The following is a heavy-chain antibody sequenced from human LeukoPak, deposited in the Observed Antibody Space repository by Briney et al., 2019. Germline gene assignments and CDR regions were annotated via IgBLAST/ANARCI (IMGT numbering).Heavy chain of an antibody. CDR2: ISYDGSNK. Sequence: PGGSLRLSCAASGFTFSSYGMHWVRQAPGKGLEWVAVISYDGSNKYYADSVKGRFTISRDNSKNTLYLQMNSLRAEDTAVYYCAVWGDGYNSPFDYWGQGTLVTVSS. J-gene: IGHJ4*02. D-gene: IGHD5-24*01. CDR3: AVWGDGYNSPFDY. V-gene: IGHV3-30*03. CDR1: GFTFSSYG.